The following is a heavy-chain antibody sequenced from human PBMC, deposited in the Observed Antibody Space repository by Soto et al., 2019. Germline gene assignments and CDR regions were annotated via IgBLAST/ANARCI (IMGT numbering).Heavy chain of an antibody. CDR2: IWYDGSNK. Sequence: HPGGSLRLSCAASGFTFSSYGMHWVRQAPGKGLEWVAVIWYDGSNKYYADSVKGRFTISRDNSKNTLYLQMNSLRAEDTAVYYCARVEVIRDYGDYEGNFDYWGQGNLVTVSS. CDR3: ARVEVIRDYGDYEGNFDY. D-gene: IGHD4-17*01. V-gene: IGHV3-33*01. J-gene: IGHJ4*02. CDR1: GFTFSSYG.